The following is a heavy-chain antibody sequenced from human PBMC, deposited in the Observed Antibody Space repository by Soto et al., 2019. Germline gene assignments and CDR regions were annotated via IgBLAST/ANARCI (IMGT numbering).Heavy chain of an antibody. J-gene: IGHJ4*02. V-gene: IGHV4-34*01. CDR2: IYHNGQR. CDR1: GGSFSNYA. CDR3: ARGGYWRFDY. D-gene: IGHD3-22*01. Sequence: QVQIQQWGGGLLKPSETLSLSCTVYGGSFSNYAWSWIRQPPGRGLEWLGEIYHNGQRDYNPSLKSRVTIAVDTAKNQFSLRLRSVIAAATAVYFCARGGYWRFDYGGQGALVTVSS.